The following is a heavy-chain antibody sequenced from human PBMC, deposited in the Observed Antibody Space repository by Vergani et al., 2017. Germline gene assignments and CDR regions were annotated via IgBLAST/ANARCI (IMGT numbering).Heavy chain of an antibody. J-gene: IGHJ4*02. Sequence: VQMVESGGGLVKPGGSLRLSCVASGFTFSHYSMNWVRQAPGKGLEWVSSISGNNDDVYYADSGKGRFTISRDNAKNSFYLDMSSLRAEDTAVYFCARDRGCATISCYFSGACDYWGLGTLVSVSS. D-gene: IGHD2-2*01. V-gene: IGHV3-21*01. CDR2: ISGNNDDV. CDR1: GFTFSHYS. CDR3: ARDRGCATISCYFSGACDY.